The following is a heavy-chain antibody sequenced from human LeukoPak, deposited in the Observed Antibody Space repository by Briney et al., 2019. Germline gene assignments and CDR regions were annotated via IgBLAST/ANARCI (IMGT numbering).Heavy chain of an antibody. D-gene: IGHD3-22*01. CDR3: ARFPKNSDYYDSSGYYYGFDY. V-gene: IGHV4-34*01. Sequence: PSEALSLTCAVYGGSFSGYYWSWIRQPPGKGLEWIGEINHSGSTNYNPSLKSRVTISVDTSKNQFSLKLSSVTAADTAVYYCARFPKNSDYYDSSGYYYGFDYWGQGTLVTVSS. CDR2: INHSGST. CDR1: GGSFSGYY. J-gene: IGHJ4*02.